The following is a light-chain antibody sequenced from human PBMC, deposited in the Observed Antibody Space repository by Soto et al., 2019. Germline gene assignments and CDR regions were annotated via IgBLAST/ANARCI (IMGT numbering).Light chain of an antibody. CDR1: QGISNY. J-gene: IGKJ3*01. CDR2: AAS. CDR3: QKYSSVPL. Sequence: DIQMTQSPASLSASVGDRATITCRASQGISNYIAWYQQKPGKAPKLLIYAASTLQSGVPSRNSGSGCGTDFTLTSNSLQPEVVASYSCQKYSSVPLFGPGTKLDIK. V-gene: IGKV1-27*01.